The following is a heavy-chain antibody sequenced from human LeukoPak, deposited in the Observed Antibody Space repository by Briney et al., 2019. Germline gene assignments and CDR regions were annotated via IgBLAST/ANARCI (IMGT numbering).Heavy chain of an antibody. J-gene: IGHJ3*02. Sequence: GRSLRLSCAASGFTFSSYAMHWVRQAPGKGLEWVAVISYDGSNKYYADSVKGRFTISRDNSKNTLYLQTNSLRAEDTAVYYCARGRVVMPDDAFDIWGQGTMVTVSS. D-gene: IGHD3-22*01. CDR3: ARGRVVMPDDAFDI. V-gene: IGHV3-30-3*01. CDR2: ISYDGSNK. CDR1: GFTFSSYA.